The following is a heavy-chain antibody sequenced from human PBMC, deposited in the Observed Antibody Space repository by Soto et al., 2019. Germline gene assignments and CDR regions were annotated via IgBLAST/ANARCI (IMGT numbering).Heavy chain of an antibody. V-gene: IGHV3-74*01. D-gene: IGHD2-2*01. Sequence: EVQLVESGGGLVQPGGSLRLSCAASGFTFGSYWMHWVRQASGKGLVWVSRINSDGSTTSYEDSEKGRFSISRDNAKNTLYLPMYSLRAEVTAVYYCAIQHVQLQPYGMDVWGQRTTVTVS. J-gene: IGHJ6*02. CDR2: INSDGSTT. CDR3: AIQHVQLQPYGMDV. CDR1: GFTFGSYW.